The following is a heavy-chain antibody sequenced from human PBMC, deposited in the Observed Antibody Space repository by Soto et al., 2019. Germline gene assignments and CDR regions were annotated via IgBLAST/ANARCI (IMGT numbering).Heavy chain of an antibody. CDR2: MYHSGST. CDR1: GGSISSGGYS. CDR3: ARGSLGGYYGAFDV. V-gene: IGHV4-30-2*01. D-gene: IGHD3-10*01. J-gene: IGHJ3*01. Sequence: SETLSLTCAVSGGSISSGGYSWSWIRQPPGKGLEWIGYMYHSGSTYYNPSLKGRVTISIDRSKNQFSLKLSSVTAADTAVYYCARGSLGGYYGAFDVWGQGTAVTVSS.